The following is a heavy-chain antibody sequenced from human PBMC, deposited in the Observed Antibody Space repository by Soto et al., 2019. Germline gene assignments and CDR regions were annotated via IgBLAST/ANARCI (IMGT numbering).Heavy chain of an antibody. CDR1: GFSFCSYS. CDR2: ISGSGGST. V-gene: IGHV3-23*01. CDR3: AYSSTPFDY. Sequence: GGSLRISCSTPGFSFCSYSLSWVRQAPGKGLEWVSAISGSGGSTYYADSVKGRFTISRDNSKNTLYLQMNSLRAEDTAVYYCAYSSTPFDYWGQGTLVTVSS. J-gene: IGHJ4*02. D-gene: IGHD6-13*01.